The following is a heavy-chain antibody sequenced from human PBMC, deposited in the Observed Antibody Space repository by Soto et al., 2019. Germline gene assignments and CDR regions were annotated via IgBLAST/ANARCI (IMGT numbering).Heavy chain of an antibody. CDR2: IGTAGDP. J-gene: IGHJ4*02. Sequence: EVQLVESGGGLVQPGGSLRLSCAASVFTFSSYDMHWVRQATGKGLEWVSAIGTAGDPYYPGSVKGRFTISRENAKNSLYLQMNSLRAGDTAVYYCARGYCSGGSCYGGGSDYWGQGTLVTVSS. CDR3: ARGYCSGGSCYGGGSDY. V-gene: IGHV3-13*05. CDR1: VFTFSSYD. D-gene: IGHD2-15*01.